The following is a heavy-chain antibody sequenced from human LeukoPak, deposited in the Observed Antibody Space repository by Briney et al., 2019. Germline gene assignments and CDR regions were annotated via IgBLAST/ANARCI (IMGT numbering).Heavy chain of an antibody. CDR2: IYPGDSDT. CDR1: GYSFTKYW. D-gene: IGHD1-1*01. Sequence: GESLEISCKGSGYSFTKYWIGWVRQMPGKGLEWMGIIYPGDSDTRYSPSFQGQVTISADKSISTAYMQWSSLKASDTAMYYCARHTTSRTFDIWGQGTMVTVSS. V-gene: IGHV5-51*01. J-gene: IGHJ3*02. CDR3: ARHTTSRTFDI.